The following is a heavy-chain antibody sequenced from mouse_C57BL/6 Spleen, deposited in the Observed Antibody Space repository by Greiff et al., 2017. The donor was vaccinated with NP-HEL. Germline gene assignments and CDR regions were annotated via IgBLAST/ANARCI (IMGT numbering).Heavy chain of an antibody. V-gene: IGHV1-80*01. J-gene: IGHJ3*01. Sequence: VQLQQPGAELVKPGASVKISCKASGYAFSSYWMNWVKQRPGQGLEWIGQIYPADGDTNYNGKFKGKATLTADRSSSTAYMQLSSLTSEDSAVDCCAGPNWSSGFAGWGKGTLVTVSA. CDR3: AGPNWSSGFAG. D-gene: IGHD4-1*01. CDR2: IYPADGDT. CDR1: GYAFSSYW.